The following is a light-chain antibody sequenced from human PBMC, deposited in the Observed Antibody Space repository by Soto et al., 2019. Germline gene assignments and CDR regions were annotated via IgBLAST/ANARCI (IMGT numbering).Light chain of an antibody. J-gene: IGKJ1*01. CDR2: AAS. Sequence: DIQMTQSPSSLSVSVGDRVTITCRASQSIRTYLNWYQQKPGKAPKLLIYAASSLQSGVPSRFSGSGSGTDFTLAISSLQPDDVATYYCQQSYSTPRTFGQGTRVEI. CDR3: QQSYSTPRT. CDR1: QSIRTY. V-gene: IGKV1-39*01.